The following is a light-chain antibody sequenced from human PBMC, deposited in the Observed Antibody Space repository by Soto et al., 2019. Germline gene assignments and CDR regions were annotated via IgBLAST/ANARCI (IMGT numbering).Light chain of an antibody. CDR2: DVS. J-gene: IGLJ2*01. CDR1: SSDVCGYNY. V-gene: IGLV2-14*01. Sequence: QSVLTQPASVSGSPGQSITISCTGTSSDVCGYNYVSWYQQHPGKAPKLMIYDVSNRPSGVSNRFSGSKSGNTASLTISGLQAEDEADYYCSSYTSSSTPHVVFGGGTKLTVL. CDR3: SSYTSSSTPHVV.